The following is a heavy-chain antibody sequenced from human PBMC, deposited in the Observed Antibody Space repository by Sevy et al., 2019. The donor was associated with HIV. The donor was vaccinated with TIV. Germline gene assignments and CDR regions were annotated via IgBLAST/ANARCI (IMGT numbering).Heavy chain of an antibody. CDR1: GFTFSKYS. CDR3: AREGCTKPHDY. J-gene: IGHJ4*02. CDR2: LSFGCGEI. D-gene: IGHD2-8*01. V-gene: IGHV3-23*01. Sequence: GGSLRLSCAASGFTFSKYSMSWVRQPPGKGLEWVSTLSFGCGEINYADSVKGRFTISRDNSKSSVYLQMNILRPEDTAVYYCAREGCTKPHDYGGQGTLVTVS.